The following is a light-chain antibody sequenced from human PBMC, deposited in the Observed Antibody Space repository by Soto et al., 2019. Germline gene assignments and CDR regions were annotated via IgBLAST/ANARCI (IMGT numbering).Light chain of an antibody. CDR2: AAS. CDR3: QQSYSTPPT. CDR1: QSIRSY. J-gene: IGKJ2*01. V-gene: IGKV1-39*01. Sequence: DIQMTQSPSSLTASVGDRVTITCRASQSIRSYLNWYQQKPGKAPKLLIYAASSLQSGVPSRFSGSGSGTDFNLTISSLLPEDFATYYCQQSYSTPPTFGQGTKPEIK.